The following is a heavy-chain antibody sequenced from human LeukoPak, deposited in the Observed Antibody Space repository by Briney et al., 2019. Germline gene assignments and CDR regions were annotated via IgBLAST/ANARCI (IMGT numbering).Heavy chain of an antibody. J-gene: IGHJ2*01. CDR1: GDSISSHY. Sequence: SETLSLTCNVSGDSISSHYWSWIRQPPGKGLEWIGFVYHTGSTNYNPSLKSRVTISVDTSKNQFSLKIRSVTAADTAVYYCAAKVTTRWYFDLWGRGTLVTVSS. CDR2: VYHTGST. CDR3: AAKVTTRWYFDL. V-gene: IGHV4-59*11. D-gene: IGHD4-17*01.